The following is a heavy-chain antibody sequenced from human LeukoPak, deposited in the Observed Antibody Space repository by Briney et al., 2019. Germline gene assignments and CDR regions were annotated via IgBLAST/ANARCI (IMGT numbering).Heavy chain of an antibody. CDR2: IYYSGST. CDR1: GGSISSYY. J-gene: IGHJ5*02. V-gene: IGHV4-59*01. CDR3: AREVVVVPAANNWFDP. Sequence: SETLSLTCTVSGGSISSYYWSWLRQPPGKGLEWIGYIYYSGSTNYNPSLKSRVTISVDTSKNQFSLKLSSVTAADTAVYYCAREVVVVPAANNWFDPWGQGTLVTVSS. D-gene: IGHD2-2*01.